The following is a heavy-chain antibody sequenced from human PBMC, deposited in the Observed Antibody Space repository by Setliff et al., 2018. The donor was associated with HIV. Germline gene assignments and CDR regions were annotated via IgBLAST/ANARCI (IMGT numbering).Heavy chain of an antibody. J-gene: IGHJ6*02. V-gene: IGHV3-30*04. D-gene: IGHD2-15*01. CDR3: ARDRVDIVVVVAARGYYYYGMDV. CDR1: GFTFSSYA. Sequence: HPGGSLRLSCAASGFTFSSYAMHWVRQAPGKGLEWVAVISYDGSNKYYADSVKGRFTISRDNSKNTLYLQMNSLRAEDTAVYYCARDRVDIVVVVAARGYYYYGMDVWGQGTTVTVSS. CDR2: ISYDGSNK.